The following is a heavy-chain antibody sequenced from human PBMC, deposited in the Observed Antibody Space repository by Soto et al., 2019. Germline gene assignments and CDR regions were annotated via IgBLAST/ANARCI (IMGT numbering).Heavy chain of an antibody. Sequence: GGSLRLSCVASEFTFDSYAMHWVRLAPGKGLEWVAVISYDGSKKDYADSVKGRFTISRDNSKNTLYLQMNSLVAEDTAMYYCARDQGPTYRTEVDGTWFDPWGQGTLVTVSS. V-gene: IGHV3-30-3*01. J-gene: IGHJ5*02. CDR2: ISYDGSKK. D-gene: IGHD6-19*01. CDR1: EFTFDSYA. CDR3: ARDQGPTYRTEVDGTWFDP.